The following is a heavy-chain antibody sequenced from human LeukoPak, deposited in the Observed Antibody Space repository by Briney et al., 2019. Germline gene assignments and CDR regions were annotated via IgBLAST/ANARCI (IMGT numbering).Heavy chain of an antibody. D-gene: IGHD1-26*01. J-gene: IGHJ4*02. V-gene: IGHV1-8*01. CDR3: ARDGLVGAYRVVDY. CDR1: GYTFTNYD. CDR2: MNPNSGNT. Sequence: ASVTVSCKASGYTFTNYDIKWMRQAPGQGLEWMGWMNPNSGNTGYAQTFQGRVTMTTDTSTSTAYMELRSLRSDDTAVYYCARDGLVGAYRVVDYWGQGTLVTVSS.